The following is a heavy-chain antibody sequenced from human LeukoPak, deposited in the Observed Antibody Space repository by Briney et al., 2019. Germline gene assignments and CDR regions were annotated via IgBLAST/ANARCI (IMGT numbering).Heavy chain of an antibody. D-gene: IGHD4-17*01. Sequence: GRSLRLSCAASGFTFSSYSIHWVRQAPGKGLEWVAVISYDGSNKYYADSVKGRFTISRDNSKNTLFLQMNSLRAEDTAVYYCARDPDTVTTYDWFDPWGQGTLVTVSS. CDR3: ARDPDTVTTYDWFDP. J-gene: IGHJ5*02. V-gene: IGHV3-30*04. CDR2: ISYDGSNK. CDR1: GFTFSSYS.